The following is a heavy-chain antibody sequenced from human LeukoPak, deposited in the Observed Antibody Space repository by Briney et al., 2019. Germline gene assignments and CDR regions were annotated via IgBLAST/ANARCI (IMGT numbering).Heavy chain of an antibody. CDR2: IKQDGSEK. CDR3: ARGKPFAPYDSSGFPFGY. CDR1: GFTFSSYA. Sequence: GGSLRLSCAASGFTFSSYAMSWVRQAPGKGLEWVANIKQDGSEKYYVDSVKGRFTISRDNAKNSLYLQMNSLRAEDTAVYYCARGKPFAPYDSSGFPFGYWGQGTLVTVSS. V-gene: IGHV3-7*01. D-gene: IGHD3-22*01. J-gene: IGHJ4*02.